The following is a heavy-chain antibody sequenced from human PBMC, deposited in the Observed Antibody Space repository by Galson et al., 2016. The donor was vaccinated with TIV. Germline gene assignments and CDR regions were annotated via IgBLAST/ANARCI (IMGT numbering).Heavy chain of an antibody. CDR2: ILPIYGTT. V-gene: IGHV1-69*06. D-gene: IGHD3-10*01. CDR3: ARGSPYGSSSPGIVDI. Sequence: SVKVSCKASGGTFSNYAITWVRQAPGQGLEWMGRILPIYGTTVYAQTFQARLTLTAERSTGTANSELSSLRSEDTAMYYCARGSPYGSSSPGIVDIWGQGTQVTVSS. J-gene: IGHJ3*02. CDR1: GGTFSNYA.